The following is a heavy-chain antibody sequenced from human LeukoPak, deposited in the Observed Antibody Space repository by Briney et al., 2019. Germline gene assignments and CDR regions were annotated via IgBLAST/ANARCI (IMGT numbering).Heavy chain of an antibody. Sequence: GGSLRLSCAASGFTVSSNYMSWVRQAPGKGLEWVSVIYSGGSTYYADSVKGRFTISRDNSKNTLYPQMNSLRAEDTAVYYCAAGYYYDSSGYQGGPYWGQGTLVTVSS. J-gene: IGHJ4*02. CDR3: AAGYYYDSSGYQGGPY. CDR1: GFTVSSNY. D-gene: IGHD3-22*01. V-gene: IGHV3-53*01. CDR2: IYSGGST.